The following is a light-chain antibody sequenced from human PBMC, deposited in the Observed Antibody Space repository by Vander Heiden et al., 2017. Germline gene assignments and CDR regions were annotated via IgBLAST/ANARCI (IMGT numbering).Light chain of an antibody. Sequence: EIVMTQPPGTPSASPGERVTLSCRSSGSVSSNLAWYQQTPCQAPRLLIYGASTRATDIPARFRGSGSGTEFTLIISSLQSEDLAVYYCQQYNKWRITFGQGTRLDIK. V-gene: IGKV3-15*01. J-gene: IGKJ5*01. CDR1: GSVSSN. CDR2: GAS. CDR3: QQYNKWRIT.